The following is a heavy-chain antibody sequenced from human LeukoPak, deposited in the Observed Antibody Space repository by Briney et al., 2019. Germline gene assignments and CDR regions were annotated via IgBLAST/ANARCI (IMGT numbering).Heavy chain of an antibody. Sequence: SETLSLTCTVSGGSISSGDYYWSWIRQPPGKGLEWIGYIYYSGSTYYNPSLKSRVTISVDTSKNQFSLKLSSVTAADTAVYYCARGGSSSFWFDPWGQGTLVTVSS. CDR2: IYYSGST. D-gene: IGHD6-6*01. CDR1: GGSISSGDYY. CDR3: ARGGSSSFWFDP. J-gene: IGHJ5*02. V-gene: IGHV4-30-4*02.